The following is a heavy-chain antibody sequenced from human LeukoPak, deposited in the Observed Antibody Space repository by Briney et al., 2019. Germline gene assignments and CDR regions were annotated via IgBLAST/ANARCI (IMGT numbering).Heavy chain of an antibody. CDR2: IYYSGST. J-gene: IGHJ4*02. Sequence: PSETLSLTCTVSGGSISSGGYYWSWIRQHPGKGLEWIGYIYYSGSTYYNPSLKSRVTISVDTSKNQFSLKLSSVTAADTAVYYCARDRVGLPSFDYWGQGTLVTVSP. CDR1: GGSISSGGYY. D-gene: IGHD1-26*01. V-gene: IGHV4-31*03. CDR3: ARDRVGLPSFDY.